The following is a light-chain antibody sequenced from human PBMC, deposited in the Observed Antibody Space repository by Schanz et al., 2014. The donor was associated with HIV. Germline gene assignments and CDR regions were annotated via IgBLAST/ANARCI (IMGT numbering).Light chain of an antibody. CDR3: QQYVNWPPIT. V-gene: IGKV3-15*01. Sequence: EIVLTQSPATLSLSPGERATLSCRASQSVGSYLAWYQQKPGQAPRLLISGASTRATGVPARFSGSGSGTAFTLTISSLQAEDVAVYYCQQYVNWPPITFGQGTRLEIK. J-gene: IGKJ5*01. CDR1: QSVGSY. CDR2: GAS.